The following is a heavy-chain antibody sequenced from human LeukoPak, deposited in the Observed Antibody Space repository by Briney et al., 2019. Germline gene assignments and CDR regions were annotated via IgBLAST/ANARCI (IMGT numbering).Heavy chain of an antibody. CDR3: AREVTPFLEWLSNWFDP. V-gene: IGHV1-69*13. CDR1: GGTFSSYA. J-gene: IGHJ5*02. CDR2: IIPIFDTA. Sequence: ASVKVSCKASGGTFSSYAINWVRQAPGQGLEWMGGIIPIFDTANYAQKFQGRVTITADESTSTAYMELSSLRSEDTAVYYCAREVTPFLEWLSNWFDPWGQGTLVTVSS. D-gene: IGHD3-3*02.